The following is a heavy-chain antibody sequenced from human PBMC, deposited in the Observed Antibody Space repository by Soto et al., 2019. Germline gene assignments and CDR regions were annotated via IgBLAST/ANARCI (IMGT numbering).Heavy chain of an antibody. CDR3: ARDLSSSWSLFDY. Sequence: LRLSCAASGFTFSSYSMNWVRQAPGKGLEWVSYISSSSSYIYYADSVKGRFTISRDNAKNSLYLQMNSLRAEDTAVYYCARDLSSSWSLFDYWGQGTLVTVSS. D-gene: IGHD6-13*01. CDR2: ISSSSSYI. V-gene: IGHV3-21*01. J-gene: IGHJ4*02. CDR1: GFTFSSYS.